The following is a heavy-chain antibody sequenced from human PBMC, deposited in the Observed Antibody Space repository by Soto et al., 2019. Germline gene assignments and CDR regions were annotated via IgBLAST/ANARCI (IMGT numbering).Heavy chain of an antibody. J-gene: IGHJ4*02. CDR1: GDILTGFF. CDR2: FDPEDGET. D-gene: IGHD6-19*01. V-gene: IGHV1-24*01. CDR3: ATDSIVSGSYVFNF. Sequence: GSGEVSWQGFGDILTGFFLDWGGQGPGKGLEWMGAFDPEDGETVYAQNLQGRVTMTADTSKDTVYMDLSSLISEDTAVYYCATDSIVSGSYVFNFWGQGTLVTVSS.